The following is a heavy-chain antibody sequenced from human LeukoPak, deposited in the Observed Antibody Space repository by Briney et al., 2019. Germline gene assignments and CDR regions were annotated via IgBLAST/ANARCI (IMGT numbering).Heavy chain of an antibody. CDR1: GFTFNSYA. D-gene: IGHD3-22*01. CDR3: ARDSYGSSGYYYVSDY. Sequence: GGSLRLSCAASGFTFNSYAMSWVRQAPGKGLEWVSYISYSSSAIYYADSVKGRFTISRDNAKNSLYLRMNSLRDEDTAVYYCARDSYGSSGYYYVSDYWGQGTLVTVSS. V-gene: IGHV3-48*02. J-gene: IGHJ4*02. CDR2: ISYSSSAI.